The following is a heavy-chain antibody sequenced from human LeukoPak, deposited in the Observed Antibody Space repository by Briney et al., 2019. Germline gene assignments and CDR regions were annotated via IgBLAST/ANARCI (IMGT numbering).Heavy chain of an antibody. J-gene: IGHJ4*02. V-gene: IGHV3-21*01. CDR1: GFTFSSYS. D-gene: IGHD2-15*01. CDR3: ARDAKIFMGAAYYFDY. CDR2: ISSSSSYI. Sequence: GGSLRLSCAASGFTFSSYSMNWVRQAPGKGLEWVSSISSSSSYIYYAHSVTRRFTISRDNPKNSLYLQMNSLRAEDTAVYYCARDAKIFMGAAYYFDYWGQGTLVTVSS.